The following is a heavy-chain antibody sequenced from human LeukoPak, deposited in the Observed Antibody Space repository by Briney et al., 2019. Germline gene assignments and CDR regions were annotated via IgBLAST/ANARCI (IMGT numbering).Heavy chain of an antibody. CDR2: INHNGEAI. CDR3: SRDYDWALDF. CDR1: GFVFSSHV. D-gene: IGHD3-9*01. J-gene: IGHJ4*02. Sequence: PGGSLRLSCAASGFVFSSHVLRSVRQAPGERLEWMSYINHNGEAIYYPDFVKGRFIISRDNAKNSLFLQMNDLRDEDTAVYYCSRDYDWALDFWGQGTRVTVSS. V-gene: IGHV3-48*02.